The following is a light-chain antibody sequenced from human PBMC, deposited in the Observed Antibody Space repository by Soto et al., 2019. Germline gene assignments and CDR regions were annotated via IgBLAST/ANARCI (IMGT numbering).Light chain of an antibody. J-gene: IGKJ1*01. CDR1: QSVSNNY. Sequence: DIVLTQPPATLSLSLGERATLSCRASQSVSNNYVAWYQQRPGQAPRLLIDGACGRTTSIPSRSSSSESGTYFTPTISRVEAEDSAEYFCQQYGTSPRTFGQGTKVDIK. CDR3: QQYGTSPRT. V-gene: IGKV3-20*01. CDR2: GAC.